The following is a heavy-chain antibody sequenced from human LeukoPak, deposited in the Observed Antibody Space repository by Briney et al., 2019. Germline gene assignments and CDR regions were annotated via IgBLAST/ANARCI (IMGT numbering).Heavy chain of an antibody. D-gene: IGHD5-24*01. Sequence: KASETLSLTCAVYGGSFSGYYWSWIRQPPGKGLEWIGEINHSGSTNYNPSLKSRVTISVDTSKNQFSLKLSSVTAADTAVYYCARGRWLQAPGSYFDYWGQGTLVTVSS. CDR3: ARGRWLQAPGSYFDY. CDR1: GGSFSGYY. V-gene: IGHV4-34*01. CDR2: INHSGST. J-gene: IGHJ4*02.